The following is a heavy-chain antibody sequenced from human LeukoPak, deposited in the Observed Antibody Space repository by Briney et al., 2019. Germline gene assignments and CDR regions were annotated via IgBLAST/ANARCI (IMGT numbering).Heavy chain of an antibody. D-gene: IGHD3-9*01. CDR1: GGSISSYY. V-gene: IGHV4-4*07. Sequence: SETLSLTCTVSGGSISSYYWSWIRQPAGKGLEWIGRIYTSGSTNYNPSLKSRVTMSVDTSKNQFSLKLSSVTAADTAVYYCARGVLRYFDWLEWFDPWGQGTLVTVSS. CDR2: IYTSGST. CDR3: ARGVLRYFDWLEWFDP. J-gene: IGHJ5*02.